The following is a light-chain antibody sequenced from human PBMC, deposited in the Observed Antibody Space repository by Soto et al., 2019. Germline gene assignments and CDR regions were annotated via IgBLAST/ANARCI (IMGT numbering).Light chain of an antibody. V-gene: IGKV1-5*01. CDR3: QHYNSYSWT. J-gene: IGKJ1*01. CDR1: QSINSW. CDR2: DAF. Sequence: DIQMTQSPSTLSASVGDRVTITCRASQSINSWMAWYQQKPGRAPKLLIYDAFSLESGVPSRFSGSRSGTEFTLTISSLQPDDFVTYYCQHYNSYSWTFGQGTKVEIK.